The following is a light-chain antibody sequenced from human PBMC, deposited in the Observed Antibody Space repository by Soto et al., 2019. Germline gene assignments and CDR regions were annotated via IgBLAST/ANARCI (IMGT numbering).Light chain of an antibody. Sequence: QSVLTQPASVSGSPGQSITISCTGTSSDVGGYNYVSWYQHHPGKAPKLLIYDVSNRPSGISNRFSGSKADNTAPLTISGLQPEDEADYYGSSYTPSNTPQIVFEPGTKV. CDR3: SSYTPSNTPQIV. CDR1: SSDVGGYNY. J-gene: IGLJ1*01. V-gene: IGLV2-14*03. CDR2: DVS.